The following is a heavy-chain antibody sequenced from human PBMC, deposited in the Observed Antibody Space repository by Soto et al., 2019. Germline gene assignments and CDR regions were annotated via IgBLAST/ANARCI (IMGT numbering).Heavy chain of an antibody. CDR1: GFTFSDHC. V-gene: IGHV3-11*01. D-gene: IGHD1-1*01. CDR3: TRDPDTTSKIDH. CDR2: ISPSGSPL. Sequence: GGSLRLSXTASGFTFSDHCMSWIRQAPGKGLEWVSYISPSGSPLYYADSVRGRFTISRDNAKNSLYLQMSSLRAEDTALYYCTRDPDTTSKIDHWGQGTQVTVSS. J-gene: IGHJ4*02.